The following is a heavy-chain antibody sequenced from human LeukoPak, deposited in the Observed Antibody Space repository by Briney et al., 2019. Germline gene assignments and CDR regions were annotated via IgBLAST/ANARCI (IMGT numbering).Heavy chain of an antibody. J-gene: IGHJ4*02. CDR2: INHSGST. CDR3: ARGKRSVY. D-gene: IGHD3-3*01. V-gene: IGHV4-34*01. CDR1: GGSFSGYY. Sequence: SGTLSLTCAVYGGSFSGYYWSWIRQPPGKGLEWIGEINHSGSTNYNPSLKSRVTISVDTSKNQFSLKLSSVTAADTAVYYCARGKRSVYWGQGTLVTVSS.